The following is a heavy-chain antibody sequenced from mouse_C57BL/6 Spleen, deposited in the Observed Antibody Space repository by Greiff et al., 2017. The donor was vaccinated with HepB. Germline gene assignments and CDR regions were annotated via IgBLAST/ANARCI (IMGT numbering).Heavy chain of an antibody. CDR1: GYSFSSSW. J-gene: IGHJ2*01. CDR2: IYPGDGDT. V-gene: IGHV1-82*01. CDR3: ARREAGGFFDY. Sequence: QVQLQQSGPELVKPGASVKISCKASGYSFSSSWMHWVKQRPGKGLEWIGRIYPGDGDTNYNGKFKGKATLTADKSSSTAYMQLSSLTSEDSAVYFCARREAGGFFDYGGQGTTLTVSS.